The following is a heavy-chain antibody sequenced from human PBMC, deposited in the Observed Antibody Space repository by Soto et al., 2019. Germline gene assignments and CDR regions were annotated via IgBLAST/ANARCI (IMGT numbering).Heavy chain of an antibody. CDR1: GYTFTSYG. J-gene: IGHJ6*03. CDR2: ISAYNGNT. Sequence: GASVKVSCKASGYTFTSYGISWVRQAPGQGLEWMGWISAYNGNTNYAQKLQGRVTMTTDTSTSTAYMELRSLRSDDTAVYYCARDAPDYDFWSATKGYYSYSMDDCGKGTTVTVSS. CDR3: ARDAPDYDFWSATKGYYSYSMDD. V-gene: IGHV1-18*01. D-gene: IGHD3-3*01.